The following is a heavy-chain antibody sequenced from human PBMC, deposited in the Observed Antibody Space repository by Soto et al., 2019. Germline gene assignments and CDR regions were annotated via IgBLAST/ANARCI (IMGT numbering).Heavy chain of an antibody. CDR2: ISYDGSNK. CDR1: GFTFSSYG. D-gene: IGHD6-13*01. Sequence: GGSLRLSCAASGFTFSSYGMHWVRQAPGKGLEWVAVISYDGSNKYYADSVKGRFTISRDNSKNTLYLQMNSLRAEDTAVYYCAKMTSSSWYSYYYYYGMDVWGQGTTVTVSS. J-gene: IGHJ6*02. V-gene: IGHV3-30*18. CDR3: AKMTSSSWYSYYYYYGMDV.